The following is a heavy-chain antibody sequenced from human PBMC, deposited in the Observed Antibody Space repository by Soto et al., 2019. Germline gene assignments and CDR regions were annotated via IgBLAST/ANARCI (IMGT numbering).Heavy chain of an antibody. Sequence: QVQLVQSGAEVKKPGSSVKVSCKASGGTFSSYAISWVRQAPGQGLEWMGGIIPIFGTANYAQKFQGRVTITADKSTSTAYMELSSLRSEDTAVYYCARGGGMVRGVIIDGWFDPWGQGTLVTVSS. V-gene: IGHV1-69*06. CDR3: ARGGGMVRGVIIDGWFDP. J-gene: IGHJ5*02. CDR2: IIPIFGTA. D-gene: IGHD3-10*01. CDR1: GGTFSSYA.